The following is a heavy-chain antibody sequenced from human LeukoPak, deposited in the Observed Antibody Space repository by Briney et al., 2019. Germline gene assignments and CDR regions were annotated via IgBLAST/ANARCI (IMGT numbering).Heavy chain of an antibody. CDR2: IAPTDSYT. Sequence: GESLKISCQGSGYSFTSYWITWVRQMPGKGLEWMGMIAPTDSYTNYSPSFQGHVTISVGKSISTAYLQWSSLKASDTAMYFCASGSGTYSPDYWGQGTLVTVSS. J-gene: IGHJ4*02. CDR3: ASGSGTYSPDY. V-gene: IGHV5-10-1*01. CDR1: GYSFTSYW. D-gene: IGHD3-10*01.